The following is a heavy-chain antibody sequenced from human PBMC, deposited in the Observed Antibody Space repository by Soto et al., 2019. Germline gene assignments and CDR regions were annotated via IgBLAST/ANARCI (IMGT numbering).Heavy chain of an antibody. Sequence: GESLKISFKGSGYSFTNYWIGWVPQMPGKGLEWMGMIYPDDSDTKFSPSFQGQVTFSADKSINTAYLQWSSLKASDTAIYYCARLEWLSLAAWFDPWGQGTLVTVSS. CDR2: IYPDDSDT. J-gene: IGHJ5*02. V-gene: IGHV5-51*01. CDR1: GYSFTNYW. D-gene: IGHD3-3*01. CDR3: ARLEWLSLAAWFDP.